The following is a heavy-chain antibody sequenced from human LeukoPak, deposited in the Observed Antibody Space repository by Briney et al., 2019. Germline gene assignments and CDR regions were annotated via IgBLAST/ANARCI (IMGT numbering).Heavy chain of an antibody. CDR2: ISGSGGGT. V-gene: IGHV3-23*01. Sequence: GGSLRLSCAASGFTFSSYAMSWVRQAPGKGLEWVSAISGSGGGTYYADSVKGRFTISRDNSKNTLYLQMNSLRAEDTAVYYCAKDNDSSGYYDYWGQGTLVTVSS. CDR3: AKDNDSSGYYDY. CDR1: GFTFSSYA. D-gene: IGHD3-22*01. J-gene: IGHJ4*02.